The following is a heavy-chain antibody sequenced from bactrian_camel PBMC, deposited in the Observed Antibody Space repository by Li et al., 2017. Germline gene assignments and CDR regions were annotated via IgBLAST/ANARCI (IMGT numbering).Heavy chain of an antibody. CDR3: ASDLMTWSTGSFDY. CDR1: GFTFSSFW. Sequence: HVQLVESGGHSVQPGGSLRLSCAASGFTFSSFWMYWVRQAPGKGLEWVSSIGGAGGVTYYADSVQGRFTISRDNAKNTVYLQLSSMKTEDTAMYYCASDLMTWSTGSFDYWGQGTQVTVS. J-gene: IGHJ4*01. CDR2: IGGAGGVT. V-gene: IGHV3S1*01. D-gene: IGHD2*01.